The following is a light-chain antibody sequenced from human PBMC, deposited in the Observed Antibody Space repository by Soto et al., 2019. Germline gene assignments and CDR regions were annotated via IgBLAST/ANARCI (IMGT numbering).Light chain of an antibody. CDR1: QSVLYSSNNKNH. Sequence: DIVMTQSPDSLAVSLGERATINCKSSQSVLYSSNNKNHLGWYQQKPGQPPKLLIYWASTRESGVPDRFSGSGSGTDFTLTISSLQAEDVAVYYCQQYYSIPFTCGPGTKVDIK. V-gene: IGKV4-1*01. J-gene: IGKJ3*01. CDR2: WAS. CDR3: QQYYSIPFT.